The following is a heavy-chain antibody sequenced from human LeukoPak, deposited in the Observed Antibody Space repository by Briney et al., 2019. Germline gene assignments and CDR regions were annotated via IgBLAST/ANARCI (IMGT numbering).Heavy chain of an antibody. CDR1: GFSFSDHW. D-gene: IGHD5-24*01. CDR2: ISESSNTI. CDR3: ARRDGDY. J-gene: IGHJ4*02. V-gene: IGHV3-11*01. Sequence: GGSLRLSCAASGFSFSDHWMSWIRQAPGKGLEWVSYISESSNTIYYADSVKGRFTISRDNAKKSLYLRMNSLRVEDTAVYYCARRDGDYWGQGTLVTVSS.